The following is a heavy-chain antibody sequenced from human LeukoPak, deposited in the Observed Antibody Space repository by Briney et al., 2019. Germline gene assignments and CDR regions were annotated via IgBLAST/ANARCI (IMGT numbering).Heavy chain of an antibody. CDR3: AKDQPYGSGSYIDP. CDR2: INWDGSST. V-gene: IGHV3-43*01. D-gene: IGHD3-10*01. CDR1: GFTFDDYT. J-gene: IGHJ5*02. Sequence: PGGSLRLSCAPSGFTFDDYTMHWVRQAPGKGLEWVSLINWDGSSTYYADSVKGRFTISRDNSKNSLYLQMNSLTAEDTALYYCAKDQPYGSGSYIDPWGQGTLVTVS.